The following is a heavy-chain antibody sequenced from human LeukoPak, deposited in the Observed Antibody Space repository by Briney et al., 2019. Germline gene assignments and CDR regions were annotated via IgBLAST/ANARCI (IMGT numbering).Heavy chain of an antibody. CDR2: IYYSGST. CDR1: GGSISSSSYY. CDR3: ARGVVPAAISPYFDY. Sequence: SETLSLTCTVSGGSISSSSYYWRWMRQPPGMGLEWIGSIYYSGSTYYNPSLKSRVTISVDTSKNQFSLKLSSVTAADTAVYYCARGVVPAAISPYFDYWGQGTLVTVSS. J-gene: IGHJ4*02. D-gene: IGHD2-2*01. V-gene: IGHV4-39*01.